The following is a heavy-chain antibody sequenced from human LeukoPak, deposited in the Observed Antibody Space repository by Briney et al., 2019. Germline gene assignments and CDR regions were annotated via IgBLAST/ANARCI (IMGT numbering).Heavy chain of an antibody. CDR1: GGTFSSYA. CDR3: ANLKAGGWSAFDY. V-gene: IGHV1-69*05. D-gene: IGHD6-19*01. Sequence: SVKVSCKASGGTFSSYAISWVRQAPGQGLEWMGGIIPIFGTANYAQKFQGRVTITTDESTSTAYMELISLRSEDTAVYYCANLKAGGWSAFDYWGQGTLVTVSS. CDR2: IIPIFGTA. J-gene: IGHJ4*02.